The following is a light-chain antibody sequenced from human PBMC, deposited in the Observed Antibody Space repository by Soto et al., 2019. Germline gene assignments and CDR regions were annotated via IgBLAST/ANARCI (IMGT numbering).Light chain of an antibody. J-gene: IGKJ1*01. Sequence: DIVMTQSPDSLAVSLGERATINCKSSQSVLYSSSNKNYVAWYQQKPGQPPKLLIYWASTRESGVPDRFSGSGSGTGFTLTISSLQAEDVAVYYCQHYYSPPWTFGQGTKVEIK. CDR1: QSVLYSSSNKNY. V-gene: IGKV4-1*01. CDR3: QHYYSPPWT. CDR2: WAS.